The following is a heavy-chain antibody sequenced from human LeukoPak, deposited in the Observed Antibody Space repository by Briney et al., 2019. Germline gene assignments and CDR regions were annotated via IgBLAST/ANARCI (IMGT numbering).Heavy chain of an antibody. Sequence: PSETLSLTCKVSGGSIGSSGFYWGWFRQPPGKGLEWIGSIYYPGTTHYNPFLESRVTISVDTSKYQVFLTLRSVTATDTAVYYCGRHVSSGWDYFNGLDVWGQGTAVTVSS. D-gene: IGHD6-19*01. J-gene: IGHJ6*02. CDR2: IYYPGTT. CDR1: GGSIGSSGFY. V-gene: IGHV4-39*01. CDR3: GRHVSSGWDYFNGLDV.